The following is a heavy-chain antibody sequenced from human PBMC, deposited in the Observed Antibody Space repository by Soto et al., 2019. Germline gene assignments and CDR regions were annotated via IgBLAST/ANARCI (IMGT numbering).Heavy chain of an antibody. Sequence: QVQLVQSGAEVKKPGSSVKVSCKASGGTFSSYTISWVRQAPGQGLEWMGGIIPMFDTANYAQKFQGRLTITADESTSTAYMELSSLRSEDTAVYYCARDEGVLRFLDWLPPGQDYYNMDVWGQGTTVTVTS. D-gene: IGHD3-3*01. CDR1: GGTFSSYT. CDR3: ARDEGVLRFLDWLPPGQDYYNMDV. V-gene: IGHV1-69*12. CDR2: IIPMFDTA. J-gene: IGHJ6*03.